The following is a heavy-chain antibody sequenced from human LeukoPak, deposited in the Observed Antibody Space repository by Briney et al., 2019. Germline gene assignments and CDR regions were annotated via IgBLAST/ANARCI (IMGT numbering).Heavy chain of an antibody. CDR3: AREGVAAAGTSAFDI. CDR2: IYHSGST. V-gene: IGHV4-38-2*02. J-gene: IGHJ3*02. D-gene: IGHD6-13*01. CDR1: GYSISSGYY. Sequence: SETLSLTCAVSGYSISSGYYWGWIRQPPGKGLEWIGSIYHSGSTYYNPSLKSRVTISVGTSKHQFSLKLSSVTAADTAVYYCAREGVAAAGTSAFDIWGQGTMVTVSS.